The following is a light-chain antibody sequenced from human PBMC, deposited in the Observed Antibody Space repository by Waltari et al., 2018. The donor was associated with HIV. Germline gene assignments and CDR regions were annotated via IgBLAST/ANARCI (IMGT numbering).Light chain of an antibody. CDR2: AAS. V-gene: IGKV1-39*01. J-gene: IGKJ2*01. Sequence: DIQMTQSPSSLSASVGDRVIITCRASQSISTYLNWDQQKPGKAPKLLIYAASNLQSGVPTGLRGGGSGSDFRPTISSLQPADFATYYCQQGYSSPYTFGQGTKVEIK. CDR1: QSISTY. CDR3: QQGYSSPYT.